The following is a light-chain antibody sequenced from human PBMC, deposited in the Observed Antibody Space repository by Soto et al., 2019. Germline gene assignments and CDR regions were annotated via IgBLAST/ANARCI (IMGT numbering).Light chain of an antibody. CDR2: EVS. V-gene: IGLV2-8*01. J-gene: IGLJ2*01. CDR3: SSYAGNNNLV. CDR1: SSDIGGYNY. Sequence: QSVLTQPPSASGSPGQSVTISCTGTSSDIGGYNYVSWYQQYPGKAPKLMIYEVSQRPSGVPDRFSGSKSGNTASLTVSGLQAEDEADYYCSSYAGNNNLVFGGGTQLTVL.